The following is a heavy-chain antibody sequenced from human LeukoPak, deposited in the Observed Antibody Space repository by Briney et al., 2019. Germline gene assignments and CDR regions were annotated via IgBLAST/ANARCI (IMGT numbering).Heavy chain of an antibody. CDR2: ISGSGGST. CDR1: GFTFSSYA. D-gene: IGHD4-23*01. Sequence: VGSLRLSRAASGFTFSSYAMSWVRQAPRKGLEWDSAISGSGGSTYYADSVKGRFTISRDNSKNTLYLQMNSLRAEDTAVYYCAKDRTTVVTPLFDYWGQGTRVTVSS. V-gene: IGHV3-23*01. CDR3: AKDRTTVVTPLFDY. J-gene: IGHJ4*02.